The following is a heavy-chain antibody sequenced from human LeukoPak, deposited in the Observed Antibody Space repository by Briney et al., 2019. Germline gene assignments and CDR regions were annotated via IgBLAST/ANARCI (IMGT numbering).Heavy chain of an antibody. CDR3: ARPRSGCNKRDAFDI. D-gene: IGHD3-22*01. CDR1: GGSFSGYY. Sequence: SETLSLTCAVYGGSFSGYYWSWIRQPPGKGLEWIGEINHSGSTNYNPSLKSRVTISVDTSKNQFSLKLSSVTAADTAVYYCARPRSGCNKRDAFDIWGQGTMVTVSS. J-gene: IGHJ3*02. CDR2: INHSGST. V-gene: IGHV4-34*01.